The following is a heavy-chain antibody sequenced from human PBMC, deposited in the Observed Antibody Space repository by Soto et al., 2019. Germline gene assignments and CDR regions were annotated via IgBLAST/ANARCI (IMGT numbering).Heavy chain of an antibody. V-gene: IGHV1-18*01. J-gene: IGHJ6*01. CDR3: ARDKYGSSWSFPYYYYYYGMDV. D-gene: IGHD6-13*01. CDR2: ISAYNGNT. CDR1: GYTFTSYG. Sequence: DSGKGCFKACGYTFTSYGISLVRQAPGQGLEWTGWISAYNGNTNYAQKLQGRFTISRDNSKNTLYLQMNSLRAEDTAVYYCARDKYGSSWSFPYYYYYYGMDVWGQGTTVTVSS.